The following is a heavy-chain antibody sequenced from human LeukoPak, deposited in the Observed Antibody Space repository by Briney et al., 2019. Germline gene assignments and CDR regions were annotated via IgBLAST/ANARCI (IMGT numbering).Heavy chain of an antibody. CDR3: ARPNTRGANEYFHQ. J-gene: IGHJ1*01. CDR2: IYYSGST. V-gene: IGHV4-39*01. CDR1: GGXISTSYY. D-gene: IGHD2-8*01. Sequence: PSETLSLTCTVSGGXISTSYYWGWIRQSPGKGLEWIGSIYYSGSTYYNPSLKSRVTISVETSKNQFSLKVSSVTAADTAVYYCARPNTRGANEYFHQWGQGTLVTVSS.